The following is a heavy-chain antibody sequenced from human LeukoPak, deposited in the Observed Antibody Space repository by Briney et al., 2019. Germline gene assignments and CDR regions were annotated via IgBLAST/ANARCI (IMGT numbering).Heavy chain of an antibody. CDR1: GFTFTDTW. CDR2: IKSNSDGGTT. CDR3: TTVHGAGPVNFDH. Sequence: PGGSLRLSCTASGFTFTDTWMTWVRQAPGKGLEWVGRIKSNSDGGTTDYAVPVKGGFSISRDDSKSTLYLQIHSLKTEDTAVYYCTTVHGAGPVNFDHWGQGSLVTVSS. V-gene: IGHV3-15*01. D-gene: IGHD3-10*01. J-gene: IGHJ4*02.